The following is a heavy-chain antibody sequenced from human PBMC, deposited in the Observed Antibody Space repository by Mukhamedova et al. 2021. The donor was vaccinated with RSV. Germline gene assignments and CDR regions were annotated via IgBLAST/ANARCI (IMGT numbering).Heavy chain of an antibody. CDR2: ISSSGSTI. CDR3: ARVGTMVRGVIVHLYGMDV. J-gene: IGHJ6*02. D-gene: IGHD3-10*01. V-gene: IGHV3-48*03. Sequence: GKGLEWVSYISSSGSTIYYADSVKGRFTISRDNAKNSLYLQMNSLRAEDTAVYYCARVGTMVRGVIVHLYGMDVWGQGTTVTVSS.